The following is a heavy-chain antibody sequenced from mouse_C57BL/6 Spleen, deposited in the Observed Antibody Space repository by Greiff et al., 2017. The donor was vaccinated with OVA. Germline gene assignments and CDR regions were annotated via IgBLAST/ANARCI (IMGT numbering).Heavy chain of an antibody. Sequence: EVKLMESGPGLVKPSQSLSLTCSVTGYSITSGYYWNWIRQFPGNKLEWMGYISYDGSNNYNPSLKNRISITRDTSKNQFFLKLNSVTTEDTATYYCATEGVAGWYFDVWGTGTTVTVSS. CDR2: ISYDGSN. CDR1: GYSITSGYY. CDR3: ATEGVAGWYFDV. J-gene: IGHJ1*03. D-gene: IGHD1-1*01. V-gene: IGHV3-6*01.